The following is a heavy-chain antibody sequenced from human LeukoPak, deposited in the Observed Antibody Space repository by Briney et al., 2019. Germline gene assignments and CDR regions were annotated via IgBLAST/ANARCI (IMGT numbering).Heavy chain of an antibody. V-gene: IGHV3-23*01. CDR3: AKGGSSWSAYFQH. Sequence: PGGSPRLSCAASGFIYNNYAMSWVRQAPGKGLEWVLGISGSGGSTYYADSVKGRFTISRDNSKNTLYLQMNSLRAEDTAVYYCAKGGSSWSAYFQHWGQGTLVTVSS. CDR2: ISGSGGST. J-gene: IGHJ1*01. D-gene: IGHD6-13*01. CDR1: GFIYNNYA.